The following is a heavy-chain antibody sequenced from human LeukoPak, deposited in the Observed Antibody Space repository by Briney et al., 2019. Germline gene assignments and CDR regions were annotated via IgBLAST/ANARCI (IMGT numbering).Heavy chain of an antibody. CDR1: GGSIRSSYYY. CDR2: IYDSGST. J-gene: IGHJ4*02. Sequence: SETLSLTCTVSGGSIRSSYYYWGWIRQPPGKGLEWIGSIYDSGSTYYNPSLKSRVTISVDTSKNQFSLKLSSVTAADTAVYYCAREDITGTASYFDYWGQGTLVTVSS. CDR3: AREDITGTASYFDY. D-gene: IGHD1-7*01. V-gene: IGHV4-39*07.